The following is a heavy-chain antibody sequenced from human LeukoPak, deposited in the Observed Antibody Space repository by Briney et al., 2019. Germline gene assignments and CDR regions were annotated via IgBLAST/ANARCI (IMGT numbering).Heavy chain of an antibody. CDR1: GGSISSYY. Sequence: KASETLSLTCTVSGGSISSYYWSWIRQPPGKGLEWIGYIYYSGSTNYNPSLKSRVTISVDTSKNQFSLKLSSVTAADTAVYYCARDKAYGGNLVRAFDIWGQGTMVTVPS. D-gene: IGHD4-23*01. CDR3: ARDKAYGGNLVRAFDI. J-gene: IGHJ3*02. V-gene: IGHV4-59*01. CDR2: IYYSGST.